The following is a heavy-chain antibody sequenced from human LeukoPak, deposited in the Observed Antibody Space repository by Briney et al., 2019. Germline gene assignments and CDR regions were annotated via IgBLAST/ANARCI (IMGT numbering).Heavy chain of an antibody. CDR2: INGDGSKT. V-gene: IGHV3-74*01. CDR3: VRTSYCSGDCHLHFDY. J-gene: IGHJ4*02. Sequence: GGSLRLSCAASGFSFGNYWMHWVRKAPGKGLLWVSRINGDGSKTDYADSVKGRFTISRDNAKNTLYLQMSSLRDEDTAVYYCVRTSYCSGDCHLHFDYWGQGTLVTVSS. D-gene: IGHD2-21*02. CDR1: GFSFGNYW.